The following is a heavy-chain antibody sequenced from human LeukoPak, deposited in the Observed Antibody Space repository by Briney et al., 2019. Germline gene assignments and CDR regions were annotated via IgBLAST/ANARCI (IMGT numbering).Heavy chain of an antibody. CDR3: ARREYSSGWYSTDY. V-gene: IGHV3-72*01. D-gene: IGHD6-19*01. Sequence: GGSLRLSCAASGFTFSDHYMDWVRQAPGKGLEWVGRIRNKANSYTTEYAASVKGRFTISRDDSKNSLYLQMNSLKCEDTAVYYCARREYSSGWYSTDYWGQGTLVTVSS. J-gene: IGHJ4*02. CDR2: IRNKANSYTT. CDR1: GFTFSDHY.